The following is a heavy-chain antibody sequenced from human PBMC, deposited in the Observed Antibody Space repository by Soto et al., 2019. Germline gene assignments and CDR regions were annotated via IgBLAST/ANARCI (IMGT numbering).Heavy chain of an antibody. CDR3: ARDGMTTGDT. V-gene: IGHV4-4*07. CDR1: GVSVTSYT. Sequence: SETLSLTCIVSGVSVTSYTWSWVRQPANKGLEWIGRVFSSVSATYNPSLKSRVSISMDTAENRISLKLDSVSAADAGVYFCARDGMTTGDTWGPGTLVTVSS. D-gene: IGHD2-21*02. J-gene: IGHJ4*02. CDR2: VFSSVSA.